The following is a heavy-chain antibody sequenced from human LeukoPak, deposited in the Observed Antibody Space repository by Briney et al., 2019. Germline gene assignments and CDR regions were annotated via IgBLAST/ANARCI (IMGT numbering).Heavy chain of an antibody. J-gene: IGHJ5*02. CDR1: GGSINSYC. CDR3: ARELGYCSGGTYYGFDP. D-gene: IGHD2-15*01. CDR2: ISDSGST. V-gene: IGHV4-59*01. Sequence: SETLSLTCSVSGGSINSYCWSWIRQPPGKGLEWIGYISDSGSTNYNPSLKSRVTISVDTSKIQFSLKLSSVTAADTAVYYCARELGYCSGGTYYGFDPWGQGTLVTVSS.